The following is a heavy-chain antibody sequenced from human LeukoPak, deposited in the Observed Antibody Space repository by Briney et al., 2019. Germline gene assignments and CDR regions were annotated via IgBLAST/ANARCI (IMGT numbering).Heavy chain of an antibody. Sequence: GGSLRLSCAASGFTFSSYSMNWVRHAPGKGLEWVSVIYSGGSTYYADSVEGRFTISRDNLKNTVSLQMNSLRTEDTALYFCAREGSGLVIHAFDIWGQGTMVTVSS. CDR3: AREGSGLVIHAFDI. CDR2: IYSGGST. D-gene: IGHD3/OR15-3a*01. J-gene: IGHJ3*02. V-gene: IGHV3-66*01. CDR1: GFTFSSYS.